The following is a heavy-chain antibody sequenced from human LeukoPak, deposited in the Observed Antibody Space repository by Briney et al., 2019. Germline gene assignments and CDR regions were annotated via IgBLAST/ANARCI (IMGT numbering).Heavy chain of an antibody. J-gene: IGHJ2*01. CDR3: ARVGSSGWTHWYFDL. CDR2: INPNSGGT. V-gene: IGHV1-2*02. Sequence: ASVKVSCKASGYTFTCYYMHWVRQAPGQGLEWMGWINPNSGGTNYAQKFQGRVTMTRDTSISTAYMELSRLRSDDTAVYYCARVGSSGWTHWYFDLWGRGTLVTVSS. CDR1: GYTFTCYY. D-gene: IGHD6-19*01.